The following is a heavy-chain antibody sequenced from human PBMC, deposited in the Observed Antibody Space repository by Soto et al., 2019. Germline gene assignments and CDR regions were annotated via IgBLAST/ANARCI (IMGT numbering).Heavy chain of an antibody. V-gene: IGHV1-69*13. CDR1: VGTFSRKA. J-gene: IGHJ6*02. D-gene: IGHD6-13*01. Sequence: SVKVSCKASVGTFSRKAISWVRQAPGQGLEWMGGIIPFFHAPNYAQKFQGRVTITADESTSIVFMEMSSLRFEDTAGYYCARSRAAAPPRVGMDVWGQVPMVTVSS. CDR3: ARSRAAAPPRVGMDV. CDR2: IIPFFHAP.